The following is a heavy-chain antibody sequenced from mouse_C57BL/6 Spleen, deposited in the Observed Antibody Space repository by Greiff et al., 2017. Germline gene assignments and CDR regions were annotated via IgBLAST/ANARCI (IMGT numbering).Heavy chain of an antibody. CDR1: GFTFSSYA. CDR2: ISDGGSYT. Sequence: EVKLMESGGGLVKPGGSLKLSCAASGFTFSSYAMSWVRQTPEKRLEWVATISDGGSYTYYPANVKGRFTISRDNANNNLYLQMSHLKSEDTAMYYCARGEAYFDDWGTGTTVTVSS. J-gene: IGHJ1*03. V-gene: IGHV5-4*03. D-gene: IGHD2-13*01. CDR3: ARGEAYFDD.